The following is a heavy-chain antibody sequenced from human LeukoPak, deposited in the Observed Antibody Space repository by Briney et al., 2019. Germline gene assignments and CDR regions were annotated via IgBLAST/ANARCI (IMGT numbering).Heavy chain of an antibody. D-gene: IGHD2-2*01. CDR2: INPNSGGT. CDR3: ASDRGYCTSTSCLLDV. CDR1: GYTFTGYY. V-gene: IGHV1-2*02. Sequence: ASVKVSCKASGYTFTGYYIHWVRPAPGQGLEWMGWINPNSGGTNYAQKFQGRVTMTRDTSISTAYMELSRLRSDDTALYYCASDRGYCTSTSCLLDVWGKGTTVTVSS. J-gene: IGHJ6*04.